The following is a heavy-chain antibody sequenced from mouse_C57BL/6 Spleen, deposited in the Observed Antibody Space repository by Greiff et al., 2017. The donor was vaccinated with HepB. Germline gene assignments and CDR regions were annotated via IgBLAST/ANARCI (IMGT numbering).Heavy chain of an antibody. CDR3: ARLGREEGYFDY. V-gene: IGHV5-15*01. CDR1: GFTFSDYG. Sequence: DVKLVESGGGLVQPGGSLKLSCAASGFTFSDYGMAWVRQAPRKGPEWVAFISNLAYSIYYADTVTGRFTISRENAKNTLYLEMSSLRSEDTAMYYCARLGREEGYFDYWGQGTTLTVSS. D-gene: IGHD4-1*01. J-gene: IGHJ2*01. CDR2: ISNLAYSI.